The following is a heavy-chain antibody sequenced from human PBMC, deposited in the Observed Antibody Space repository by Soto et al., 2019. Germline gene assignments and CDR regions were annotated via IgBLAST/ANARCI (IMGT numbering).Heavy chain of an antibody. D-gene: IGHD3-10*01. CDR1: GGSFSGYY. J-gene: IGHJ4*02. V-gene: IGHV4-34*01. Sequence: QVQLQQWGAGLLKPSETLSLTCAVYGGSFSGYYWSWIRQPPGKGLEWIGEINHSGSTNYNPSLKSRVTISVDTSKNQFSLKLSSVTVADTAVYFCARSNTRGVRPFDYCGQGTLVTVSS. CDR2: INHSGST. CDR3: ARSNTRGVRPFDY.